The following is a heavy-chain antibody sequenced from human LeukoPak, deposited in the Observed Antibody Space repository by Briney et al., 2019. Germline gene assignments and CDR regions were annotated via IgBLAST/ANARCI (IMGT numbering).Heavy chain of an antibody. J-gene: IGHJ4*02. D-gene: IGHD2-2*01. V-gene: IGHV4-34*01. Sequence: SETLSLTCALSGGSITDYYYNWIRQPPGKGLEWIGEINHSGSTNYNPSLKSRVTISVDTSKNQFSLKLSSVTAADTAVYYCARLSPYARYWGQGTLVTVSS. CDR2: INHSGST. CDR1: GGSITDYY. CDR3: ARLSPYARY.